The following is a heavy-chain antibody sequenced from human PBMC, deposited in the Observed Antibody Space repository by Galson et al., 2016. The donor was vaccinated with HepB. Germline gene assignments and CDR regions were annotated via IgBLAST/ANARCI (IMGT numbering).Heavy chain of an antibody. D-gene: IGHD2-21*02. CDR2: IWYDGSNK. CDR3: ARVWGVMTAKTADAFDI. Sequence: SLRLSCAASGFTFSDFGMHWVRQAPGKGLEWVALIWYDGSNKHYADSVKGRFTVSRDNAKNSLYLQMNSLRAEDTAVYYCARVWGVMTAKTADAFDIWGQGTMVTVSS. V-gene: IGHV3-33*01. CDR1: GFTFSDFG. J-gene: IGHJ3*02.